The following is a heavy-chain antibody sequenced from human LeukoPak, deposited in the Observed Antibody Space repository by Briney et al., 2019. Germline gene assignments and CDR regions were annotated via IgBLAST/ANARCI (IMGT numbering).Heavy chain of an antibody. D-gene: IGHD3-3*01. Sequence: PSETLSLTCTVSGGSISSSSYYWGWIRQPPGKGLEWIGSIYYSGSTYYNPSLKSRVTISVDTSKNQFSLKLSSVTAADTAVYYCARSVRPDYDFWSGYQKKYYFDYWGQGTLVTVSS. CDR2: IYYSGST. CDR3: ARSVRPDYDFWSGYQKKYYFDY. J-gene: IGHJ4*02. V-gene: IGHV4-39*01. CDR1: GGSISSSSYY.